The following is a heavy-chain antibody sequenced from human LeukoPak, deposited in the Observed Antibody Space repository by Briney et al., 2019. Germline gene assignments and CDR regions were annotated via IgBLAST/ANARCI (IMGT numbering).Heavy chain of an antibody. J-gene: IGHJ4*02. CDR3: VSPRGFSYGYFDY. V-gene: IGHV4-59*05. Sequence: SETLSLTCTVSGGSISSYYWSWIRQPPGKGLEWIGSIYYSKNTYYNPSLKSRVTISADTSKNQFSLTLGSVSATDTAVYYCVSPRGFSYGYFDYWGQGTLVTVSS. D-gene: IGHD5-18*01. CDR2: IYYSKNT. CDR1: GGSISSYY.